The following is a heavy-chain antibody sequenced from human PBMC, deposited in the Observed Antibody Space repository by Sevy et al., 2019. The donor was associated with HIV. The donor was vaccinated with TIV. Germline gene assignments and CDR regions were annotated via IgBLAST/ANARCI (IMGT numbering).Heavy chain of an antibody. V-gene: IGHV3-7*01. CDR1: GFTFSKYW. CDR2: INQDGSEK. Sequence: GGSLRLSCAASGFTFSKYWMSWVRQAPGKGLEWVANINQDGSEKYYVDFVKGRFTISRENGKNSLYLQMNSLRAEDTAVYYCARETGSSHFDYWGQGTLVTVSS. CDR3: ARETGSSHFDY. D-gene: IGHD3-10*01. J-gene: IGHJ4*02.